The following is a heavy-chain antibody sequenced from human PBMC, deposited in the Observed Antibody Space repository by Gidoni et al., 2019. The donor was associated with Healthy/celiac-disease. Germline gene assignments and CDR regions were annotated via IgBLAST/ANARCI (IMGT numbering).Heavy chain of an antibody. V-gene: IGHV4-39*01. CDR1: GGSISSSSYY. Sequence: QLQLQESGPGLVKPSETLSLTCTVPGGSISSSSYYWGWIRHPPGKGLEWIGSIYYSGSTYYNPSLKSRVTISVDTSKNQFSLKLSSVTAADTAVYYCARLNWWLPSYWGQGTLVTVSS. D-gene: IGHD2-8*02. CDR3: ARLNWWLPSY. CDR2: IYYSGST. J-gene: IGHJ4*02.